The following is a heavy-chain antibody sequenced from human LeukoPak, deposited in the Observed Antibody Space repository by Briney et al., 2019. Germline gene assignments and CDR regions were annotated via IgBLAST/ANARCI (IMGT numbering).Heavy chain of an antibody. D-gene: IGHD3-10*01. J-gene: IGHJ4*02. CDR1: QHTLTALS. CDR3: AKAWFGERSGGGFDY. CDR2: FDPEDGER. Sequence: ASGRVSDTALQHTLTALSMQPVPRAPGKGLEWRGGFDPEDGERIYAQKFQGRVTMTEDTSTDTAYMELSSLRSEDTAVYYCAKAWFGERSGGGFDYWGQGTLVTVSS. V-gene: IGHV1-24*01.